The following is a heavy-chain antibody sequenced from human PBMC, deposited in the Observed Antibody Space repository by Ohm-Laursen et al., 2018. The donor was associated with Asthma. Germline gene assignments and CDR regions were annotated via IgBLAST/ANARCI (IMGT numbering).Heavy chain of an antibody. J-gene: IGHJ4*02. CDR3: AKAQRGRFDY. V-gene: IGHV3-9*01. CDR1: GFTFDDYA. CDR2: ISWNGGSI. D-gene: IGHD5-24*01. Sequence: SLRLSCSASGFTFDDYAMHWVRQAPGKGLEWVSGISWNGGSIGYADSVKGRFTISRDNAKNSLYLQMNSLRAEDTALYYCAKAQRGRFDYWGQGTLVTVSS.